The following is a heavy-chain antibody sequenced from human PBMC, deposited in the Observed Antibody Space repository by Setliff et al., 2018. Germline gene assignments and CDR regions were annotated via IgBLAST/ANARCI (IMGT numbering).Heavy chain of an antibody. CDR3: AREGSGGFDN. CDR1: GFTFRSYW. CDR2: IKQDGSDK. V-gene: IGHV3-7*03. J-gene: IGHJ4*02. D-gene: IGHD3-10*01. Sequence: GESLKISCVGSGFTFRSYWISWVRQAPGKGLEWVANIKQDGSDKDYVDSVKGRFTIYRDNAKNSVYLQLNSLRAEDTAVYYCAREGSGGFDNWGTGTLVTVSS.